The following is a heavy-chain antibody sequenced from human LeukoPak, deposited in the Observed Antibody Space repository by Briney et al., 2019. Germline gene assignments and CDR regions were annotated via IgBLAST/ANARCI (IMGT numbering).Heavy chain of an antibody. CDR3: ARVPKSLGITIFGVAFDY. V-gene: IGHV4-31*03. Sequence: SETLSLTCTVSGGSISSGGYYRSWIRQHPGKGLEWIGYIYYSGSTYYNPSLKSRVTISVDTSKNQFSLKLGSVTAADTAVYYCARVPKSLGITIFGVAFDYWGQGTLVTVSS. CDR2: IYYSGST. D-gene: IGHD3-3*01. CDR1: GGSISSGGYY. J-gene: IGHJ4*02.